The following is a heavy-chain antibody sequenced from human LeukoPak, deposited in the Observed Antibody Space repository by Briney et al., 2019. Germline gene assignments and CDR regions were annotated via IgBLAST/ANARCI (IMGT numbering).Heavy chain of an antibody. CDR3: ARSPHILTGENFDY. CDR1: GYTFTSYG. V-gene: IGHV1-2*02. Sequence: ASVKVPCKASGYTFTSYGISWVRQAPGQGLEWMGWINSKSGGTNYAQKFQGRVSMTRDTSINTAYMQLSRLRSDDTAVYYCARSPHILTGENFDYWGQGTLLTVSS. J-gene: IGHJ4*02. D-gene: IGHD3-9*01. CDR2: INSKSGGT.